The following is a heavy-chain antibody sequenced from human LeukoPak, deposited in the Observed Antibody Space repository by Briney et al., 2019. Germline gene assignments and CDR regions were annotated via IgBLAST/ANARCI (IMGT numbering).Heavy chain of an antibody. Sequence: GASLQISCKGSGDSFTGYWIACVRQMAGKGLEWMGIIYPGDSDTRYSPSFQGQVTISADKSITTAYLQWSRLQASAAAMMYYARQGLGDSSGGSCSKPVDYWGQGTLVTVSS. CDR2: IYPGDSDT. CDR3: ARQGLGDSSGGSCSKPVDY. D-gene: IGHD2-15*01. CDR1: GDSFTGYW. V-gene: IGHV5-51*01. J-gene: IGHJ4*02.